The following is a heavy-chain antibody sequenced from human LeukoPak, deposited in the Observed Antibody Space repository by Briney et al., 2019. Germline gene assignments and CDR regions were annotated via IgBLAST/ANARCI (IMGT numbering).Heavy chain of an antibody. CDR1: GFTFSGYA. Sequence: GRSLRLACAASGFTFSGYAMHWVRQAPGKGLEWVAVISYDGSNKYYADSVKGRFTISRDDSKNTLYLQMNSLRAEDTAVYYCGKDVRDHYDASGYYPYDYWGQGTLVPVSS. D-gene: IGHD3-22*01. V-gene: IGHV3-30*07. CDR2: ISYDGSNK. J-gene: IGHJ4*02. CDR3: GKDVRDHYDASGYYPYDY.